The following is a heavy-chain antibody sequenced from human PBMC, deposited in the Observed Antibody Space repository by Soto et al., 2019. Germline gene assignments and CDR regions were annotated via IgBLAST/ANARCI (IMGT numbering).Heavy chain of an antibody. J-gene: IGHJ4*02. Sequence: QVHLVQSGAEVKKPGASVKVSCQASGYAFTTYGITWMRQAPGQGLEWMGWISAHNGNTNYAQKLQGRVTVTRDTSTSTVYMELRSLRSDDTAVYYCARGRYGDYWGQGALVTVSS. V-gene: IGHV1-18*01. D-gene: IGHD1-1*01. CDR2: ISAHNGNT. CDR1: GYAFTTYG. CDR3: ARGRYGDY.